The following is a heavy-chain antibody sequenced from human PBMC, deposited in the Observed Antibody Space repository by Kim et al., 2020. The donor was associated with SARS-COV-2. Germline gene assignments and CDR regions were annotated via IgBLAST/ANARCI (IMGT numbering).Heavy chain of an antibody. CDR1: GFTFSNYA. Sequence: GGSLRLSCAASGFTFSNYAMSWVRQAPGKGLEWVSVIYSDSGRTFYADSVQGRFTVSRDNSKNTLFLQMDSLRVEDTAVYYCAKDHGREANDFWGQGAL. J-gene: IGHJ4*02. V-gene: IGHV3-23*03. CDR3: AKDHGREANDF. D-gene: IGHD1-26*01. CDR2: IYSDSGRT.